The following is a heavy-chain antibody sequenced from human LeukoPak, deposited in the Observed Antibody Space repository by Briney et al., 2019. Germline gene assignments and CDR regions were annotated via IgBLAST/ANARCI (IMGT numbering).Heavy chain of an antibody. CDR3: ARSPEVAGTGYFDY. CDR1: GFTFSSYS. CDR2: ISSSSSYI. D-gene: IGHD6-19*01. Sequence: GGSLRLSCAASGFTFSSYSMNWVRQAPGKGLEWVSPISSSSSYIYYADSVKGRFTISRDNAKNSLYLQMNSLRAEDTAVYYCARSPEVAGTGYFDYWGQGTLVTVSS. V-gene: IGHV3-21*01. J-gene: IGHJ4*02.